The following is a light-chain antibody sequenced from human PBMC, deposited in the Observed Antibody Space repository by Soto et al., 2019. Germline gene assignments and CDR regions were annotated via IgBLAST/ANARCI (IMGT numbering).Light chain of an antibody. J-gene: IGKJ3*01. CDR1: QGIRNF. CDR2: AAS. CDR3: QKYSSVPV. V-gene: IGKV1-27*01. Sequence: DIQMTQSPTSLSSSVGDRVTITCRASQGIRNFVDWYQQKPGKAPKLLIYAASTLQSGVPSRFSGSGSGTAFTLTINSLQPEDVATYSCQKYSSVPVFGPGTKVEIK.